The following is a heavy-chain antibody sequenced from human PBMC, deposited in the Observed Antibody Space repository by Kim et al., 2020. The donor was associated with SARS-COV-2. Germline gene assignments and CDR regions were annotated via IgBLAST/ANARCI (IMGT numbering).Heavy chain of an antibody. D-gene: IGHD3-3*01. CDR3: AKFAGRMEWLYGWGGDY. V-gene: IGHV3-30*18. CDR2: ISYDGSNK. Sequence: GGSLRLSCAASGFTFSSYGMHWVRQAPGKGLEWVAVISYDGSNKYYADSVKGRFTISRDNSKNTLYLQMNSLRAEDTAVYYCAKFAGRMEWLYGWGGDYWGQGTLVTVSS. J-gene: IGHJ4*02. CDR1: GFTFSSYG.